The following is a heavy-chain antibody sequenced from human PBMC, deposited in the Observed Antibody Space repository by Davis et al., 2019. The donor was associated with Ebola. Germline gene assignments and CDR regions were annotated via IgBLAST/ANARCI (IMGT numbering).Heavy chain of an antibody. CDR1: GFSFSTYG. CDR2: ISYDGDHK. CDR3: AKVINSMAPYYFYDLDV. D-gene: IGHD2/OR15-2a*01. Sequence: GESLKISCAASGFSFSTYGMHWVRQAPGKGLEWVAVISYDGDHKYYGDSVKGRFTISRDNSNNTLSLQMDSLKTGDTAVYYCAKVINSMAPYYFYDLDVWGQGTTVTVSS. J-gene: IGHJ6*02. V-gene: IGHV3-30*18.